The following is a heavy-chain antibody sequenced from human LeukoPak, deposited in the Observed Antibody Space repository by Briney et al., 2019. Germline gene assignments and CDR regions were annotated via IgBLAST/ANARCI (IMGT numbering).Heavy chain of an antibody. CDR1: GDTFSSYT. D-gene: IGHD6-6*01. CDR3: AREYSSSPWAFDY. Sequence: SVKVSCKASGDTFSSYTISWVRQAPGQGLEWMGRIIPILGIANYAQKFQGRVTITADKSTSTAYMELSSLRSEDTAVYYCAREYSSSPWAFDYWGQGTLVTVSS. J-gene: IGHJ4*02. CDR2: IIPILGIA. V-gene: IGHV1-69*04.